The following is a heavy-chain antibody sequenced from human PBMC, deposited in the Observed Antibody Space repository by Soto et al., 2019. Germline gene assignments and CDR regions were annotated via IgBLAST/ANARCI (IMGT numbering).Heavy chain of an antibody. CDR1: GFTFGRSG. J-gene: IGHJ4*02. CDR3: ARDLNTGYIDY. D-gene: IGHD5-12*01. V-gene: IGHV3-33*01. Sequence: QVQMVESGGGVVQPGTSLRLSCVASGFTFGRSGMHWVRQAPGGALEWVAIIWFDGSKKYYADSVKGRLTVSRDNSKNTLYLLLDSLRGDDTAVYYCARDLNTGYIDYWGQGTLVTVSS. CDR2: IWFDGSKK.